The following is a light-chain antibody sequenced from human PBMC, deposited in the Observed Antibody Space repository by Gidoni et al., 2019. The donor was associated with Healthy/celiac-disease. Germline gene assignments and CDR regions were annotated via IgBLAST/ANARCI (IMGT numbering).Light chain of an antibody. J-gene: IGLJ1*01. CDR1: SLRSYY. Sequence: SSELTQDPAVSVALGQTVRITCQGDSLRSYYARWYQQKPGQAPVLVIYGTNNRPSGIPDRFSGSSSGNTASLTITGAQAEDEADYYCNSRDSSGNHYVFGTGTKVTVL. V-gene: IGLV3-19*01. CDR3: NSRDSSGNHYV. CDR2: GTN.